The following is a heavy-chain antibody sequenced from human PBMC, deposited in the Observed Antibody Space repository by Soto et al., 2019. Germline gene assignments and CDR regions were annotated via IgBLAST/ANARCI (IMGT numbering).Heavy chain of an antibody. J-gene: IGHJ4*02. CDR1: GGTFSGYT. V-gene: IGHV1-69*02. CDR2: IIPFLDQT. D-gene: IGHD5-12*01. CDR3: ASTKYTGYDLGGGST. Sequence: QVQLVQSGAEVKKPGSSVKVSCKASGGTFSGYTITWVRQAPGQGLEWMGRIIPFLDQTNHAQTFQGRVTITADKSTNTAYVELGSLSSEDTAVYYCASTKYTGYDLGGGSTWGQGTLVTVSA.